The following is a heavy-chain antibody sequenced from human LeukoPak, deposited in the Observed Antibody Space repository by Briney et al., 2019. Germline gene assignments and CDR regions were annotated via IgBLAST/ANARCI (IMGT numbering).Heavy chain of an antibody. Sequence: GGSLRLSCAASGFTISSYDMSWVRRAPGKGLEWVSSITDNGVSTYYADSVKGRFTISRDNSKNMLYLQMNSLRAEDTSVYYCAQGDCSGGSCPGPLNWGQGTLVIVSS. D-gene: IGHD2-15*01. CDR1: GFTISSYD. CDR3: AQGDCSGGSCPGPLN. V-gene: IGHV3-23*01. CDR2: ITDNGVST. J-gene: IGHJ4*02.